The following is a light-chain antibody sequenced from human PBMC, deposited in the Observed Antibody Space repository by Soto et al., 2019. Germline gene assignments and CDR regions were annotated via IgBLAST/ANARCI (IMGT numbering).Light chain of an antibody. CDR3: QQYGSSSYT. V-gene: IGKV3-20*01. CDR2: GAS. Sequence: EIVLTQSPGTLSLSPGERATLSCRASQSVDSSYLAWYQQKPGQAPRLLNFGASSRATDIPDRFSGSGSGTDFTLTISRLEPEDFAVYYCQQYGSSSYTFGQGTKLQIK. CDR1: QSVDSSY. J-gene: IGKJ2*01.